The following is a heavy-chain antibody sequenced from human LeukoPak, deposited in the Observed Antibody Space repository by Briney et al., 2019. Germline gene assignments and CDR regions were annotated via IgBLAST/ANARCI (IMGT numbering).Heavy chain of an antibody. CDR2: IRDSGDSS. J-gene: IGHJ4*02. Sequence: GGSLRLSCAASGFTFSNYAMNWVRQAPGKGLEWVSTIRDSGDSSYHADSVKGLFANSSYNSKHTLYQQMKSPRAEDTAVYYCMKTPRPYCSAGRCYYFDYWGQGTLVTVSS. D-gene: IGHD2-15*01. CDR1: GFTFSNYA. V-gene: IGHV3-23*01. CDR3: MKTPRPYCSAGRCYYFDY.